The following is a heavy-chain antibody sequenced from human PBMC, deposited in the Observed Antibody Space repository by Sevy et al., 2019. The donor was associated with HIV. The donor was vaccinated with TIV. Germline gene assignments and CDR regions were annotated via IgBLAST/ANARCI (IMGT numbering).Heavy chain of an antibody. J-gene: IGHJ4*02. CDR3: ARDLSSSWSGYFDY. D-gene: IGHD6-13*01. Sequence: GGSLRLSCAASGFTFSDYYMSWIRQAPGKGLEWVSYISSSGSTIYYADSVKGRFPISRDNAKNSLYLQMNSLRAEDTAVYYCARDLSSSWSGYFDYWGQGTLVTVSS. V-gene: IGHV3-11*01. CDR2: ISSSGSTI. CDR1: GFTFSDYY.